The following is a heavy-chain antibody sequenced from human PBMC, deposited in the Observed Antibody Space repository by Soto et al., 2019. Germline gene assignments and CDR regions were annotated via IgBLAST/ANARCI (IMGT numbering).Heavy chain of an antibody. CDR3: AREVQVHTPAFVY. CDR1: GGTFNTYA. J-gene: IGHJ4*02. Sequence: QVQLVQSGAEMKKPGSSVKVSCQSSGGTFNTYAMNWVRQAPGQGPEWMGDISPMFGAANYAPKFLGRVTITADESTGTSYMQLSSLTSEDTARYFCAREVQVHTPAFVYWGQGALVTVSS. D-gene: IGHD3-10*01. CDR2: ISPMFGAA. V-gene: IGHV1-69*19.